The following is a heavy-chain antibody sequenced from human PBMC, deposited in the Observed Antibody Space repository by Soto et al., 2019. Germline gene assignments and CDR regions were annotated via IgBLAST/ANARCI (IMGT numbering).Heavy chain of an antibody. CDR2: ISYDGSNK. CDR1: GFTFSSYG. Sequence: QVQLVESGGGVVQPGRSLRLSCAASGFTFSSYGMHWVRQAPGKGLEWVAVISYDGSNKYYADSVKGRFTISRDNSKNTRYQEMNSLRAEDTAVYYCARDKKEIKGRYCSGGSCYSSYGMDVWGQGTTVTVSS. D-gene: IGHD2-15*01. V-gene: IGHV3-30*03. J-gene: IGHJ6*02. CDR3: ARDKKEIKGRYCSGGSCYSSYGMDV.